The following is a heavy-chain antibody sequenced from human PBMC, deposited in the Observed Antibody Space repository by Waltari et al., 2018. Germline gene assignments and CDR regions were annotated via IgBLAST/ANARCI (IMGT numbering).Heavy chain of an antibody. D-gene: IGHD2-15*01. CDR2: ISSSSSYI. J-gene: IGHJ4*02. Sequence: EVQLVESGGGLVKPGGSLRLSCAASGFTFSSYSMNWVRQAPGKGLEWFSSISSSSSYIYYADSVKGRFTISRDNAKNSLYLQMNSLRAEDTAVYYCARVVRVVAADDYWGQGTLVTVSS. V-gene: IGHV3-21*01. CDR3: ARVVRVVAADDY. CDR1: GFTFSSYS.